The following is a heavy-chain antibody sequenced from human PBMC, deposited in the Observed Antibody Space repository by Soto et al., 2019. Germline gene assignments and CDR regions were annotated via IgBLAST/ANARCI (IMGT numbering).Heavy chain of an antibody. V-gene: IGHV3-43*01. D-gene: IGHD3-3*01. J-gene: IGHJ4*02. CDR2: ISWDGGST. CDR3: AKDSLVVRSRGITIFGVGHFDY. CDR1: GFTFDDYT. Sequence: PGGSLRLSCAASGFTFDDYTMHWVRQAPGKGLEWVSLISWDGGSTYYADSVKGRFTISRDNSKNSLYLQMNSLRTEDTALYYCAKDSLVVRSRGITIFGVGHFDYWGQGTLVTVSS.